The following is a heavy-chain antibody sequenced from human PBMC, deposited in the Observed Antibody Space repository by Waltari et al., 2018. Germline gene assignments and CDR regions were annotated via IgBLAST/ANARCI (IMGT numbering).Heavy chain of an antibody. CDR1: GLPFSYAW. CDR2: VKSESDAGTT. J-gene: IGHJ4*02. Sequence: EVHLEDSGGALVKPGGSLSLSCAASGLPFSYAWLSCVRQAPGKGLEWVGNVKSESDAGTTNYAAPVKGRFTISRDDSKNKLYLQMSSLKTEDTAVYYCTTGGWFNWDRYYFDYWGRGTLVTVSS. D-gene: IGHD1-1*01. CDR3: TTGGWFNWDRYYFDY. V-gene: IGHV3-15*02.